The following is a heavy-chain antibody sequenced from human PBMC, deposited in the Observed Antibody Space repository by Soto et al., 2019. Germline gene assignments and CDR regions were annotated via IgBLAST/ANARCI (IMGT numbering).Heavy chain of an antibody. J-gene: IGHJ6*02. CDR1: GFTFSSYA. D-gene: IGHD6-13*01. CDR2: ISGSGGST. Sequence: PGGSLRLSCVASGFTFSSYAMSWVRQAPGKGLEWVSAISGSGGSTYYADSVKGRFTISRDNSKNTLYLQMNSLRAEDTAVYYCAKARDSSSWYHYYYGMDVWGQGTTVTVSS. CDR3: AKARDSSSWYHYYYGMDV. V-gene: IGHV3-23*01.